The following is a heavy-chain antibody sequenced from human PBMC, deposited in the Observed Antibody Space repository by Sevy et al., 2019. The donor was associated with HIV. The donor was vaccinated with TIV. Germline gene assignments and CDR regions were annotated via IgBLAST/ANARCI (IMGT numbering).Heavy chain of an antibody. Sequence: GESLKISCKGSGYSFTSYWISWVRQMPGKGLEWMGRIDYCDSYTNYSPSFQGHVTIPADKSISTAYLQWNSLKASDTAMYYGASEYSSASPPPTYYYYGMDVWGQGTTVTVSS. J-gene: IGHJ6*02. CDR3: ASEYSSASPPPTYYYYGMDV. V-gene: IGHV5-10-1*01. CDR2: IDYCDSYT. CDR1: GYSFTSYW. D-gene: IGHD6-6*01.